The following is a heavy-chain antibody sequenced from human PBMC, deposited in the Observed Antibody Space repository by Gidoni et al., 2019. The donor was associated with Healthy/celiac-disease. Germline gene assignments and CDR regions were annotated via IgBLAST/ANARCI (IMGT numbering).Heavy chain of an antibody. CDR1: GFTFSSYA. V-gene: IGHV3-23*01. CDR3: AKDLYDSSGYYYGYFDY. D-gene: IGHD3-22*01. J-gene: IGHJ4*02. Sequence: EVQLLESGGGLVQPGGSLRLSCSASGFTFSSYAMSWVRQAPGKGLEWVSAISGSGGSTYYADSVKGRFTISRDNSKNTLYLQMNSLRAEDTAVYYCAKDLYDSSGYYYGYFDYWGQGTLVTVSS. CDR2: ISGSGGST.